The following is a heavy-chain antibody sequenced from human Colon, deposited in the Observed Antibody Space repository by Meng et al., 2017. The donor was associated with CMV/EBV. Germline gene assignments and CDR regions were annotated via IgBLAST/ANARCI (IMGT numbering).Heavy chain of an antibody. V-gene: IGHV3-23*01. CDR2: ISGSAGST. J-gene: IGHJ4*02. Sequence: GGSLRLSCATSGFNFNTYVMSWVRQAPGRGLEWASGISGSAGSTYYADSVKGRFTISRDNSKNMVFLQMHSLRAEDTAVYYCAKDRMIVDPQGFDYWGQGTPVTVSS. D-gene: IGHD3-22*01. CDR3: AKDRMIVDPQGFDY. CDR1: GFNFNTYV.